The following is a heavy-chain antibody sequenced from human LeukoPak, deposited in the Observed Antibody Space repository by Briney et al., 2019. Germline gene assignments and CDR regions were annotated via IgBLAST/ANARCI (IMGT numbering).Heavy chain of an antibody. Sequence: SGGSLRLSCAASGFTFSSYAMSWVRQAPGKGLECISGFSGSGGSTYYADSVKGRFTISRDNAKNSLYLQMNSLTAEDTAVHYCVRAYHPGGWFDPWGQGNLVTVSS. CDR1: GFTFSSYA. V-gene: IGHV3-23*01. J-gene: IGHJ5*02. D-gene: IGHD2-21*01. CDR3: VRAYHPGGWFDP. CDR2: FSGSGGST.